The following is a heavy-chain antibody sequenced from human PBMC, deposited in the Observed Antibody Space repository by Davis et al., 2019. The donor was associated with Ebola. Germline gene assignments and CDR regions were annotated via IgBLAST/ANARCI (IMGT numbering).Heavy chain of an antibody. CDR1: GFTFSSYA. CDR3: AKGLTGNSYNHAFDI. CDR2: ISGSGGST. D-gene: IGHD5-18*01. Sequence: GESLKISCAASGFTFSSYAMSWVRQAPGKGLEWVSAISGSGGSTYYADSVKGRFTISRDNSKNTLYLQMNSLRAEDTAVYYCAKGLTGNSYNHAFDIWGQGTMVTVSS. V-gene: IGHV3-23*01. J-gene: IGHJ3*02.